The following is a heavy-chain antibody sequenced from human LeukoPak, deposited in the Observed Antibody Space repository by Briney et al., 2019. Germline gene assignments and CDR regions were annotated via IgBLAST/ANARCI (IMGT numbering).Heavy chain of an antibody. V-gene: IGHV4-34*01. Sequence: SETLSLTCAVYGGSFSGYYWSWIRQPPGKGLEWIGEINHSGSTNYNPSLKSRVTISVDTSKNQFSLKLSSVTAADTAVYYCARSSGWAFDIWGQGTMVTVSS. CDR3: ARSSGWAFDI. J-gene: IGHJ3*02. CDR1: GGSFSGYY. D-gene: IGHD6-19*01. CDR2: INHSGST.